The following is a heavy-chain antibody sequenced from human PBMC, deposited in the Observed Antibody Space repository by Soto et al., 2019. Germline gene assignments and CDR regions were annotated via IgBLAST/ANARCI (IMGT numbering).Heavy chain of an antibody. Sequence: GGALRLSCAALGLTVRGKKYITWVRHAPGKVLEGVSALYDVDGTYYADSAKGRFTISRDNSNNIIYLQMNSLGPDDTAVYYCASWLEREHAYDIWGLWTMVTVSS. D-gene: IGHD1-1*01. J-gene: IGHJ3*02. CDR2: LYDVDGT. CDR3: ASWLEREHAYDI. V-gene: IGHV3-53*01. CDR1: GLTVRGKKY.